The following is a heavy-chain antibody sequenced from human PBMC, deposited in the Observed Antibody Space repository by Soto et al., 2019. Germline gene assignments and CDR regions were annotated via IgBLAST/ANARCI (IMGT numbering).Heavy chain of an antibody. CDR2: ISGSGGST. CDR3: AKEQATSGDFDY. V-gene: IGHV3-23*01. Sequence: EVQLLESGGGLVQPGGSLRLSCAASGFTFSSYAMSWVRQAPGKGLEWVSGISGSGGSTNYADSVKGRFTISRDNSKNPLNLQMNSLRAEDTAVYYCAKEQATSGDFDYWGQGTLVTVSS. D-gene: IGHD3-10*01. CDR1: GFTFSSYA. J-gene: IGHJ4*02.